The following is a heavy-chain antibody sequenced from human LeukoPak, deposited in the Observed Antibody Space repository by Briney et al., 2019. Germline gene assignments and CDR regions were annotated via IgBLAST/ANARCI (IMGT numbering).Heavy chain of an antibody. CDR2: VHYSGTT. Sequence: XXXXXSGGSXXSTAYXWGWIRQPPGKGLEWIATVHYSGTTYYNPSLKSRGTISVDTSKNQFSLKLTSVAAADTAVYYCARHPTGYPNWFDSWGQGTLVTVSS. CDR1: GGSXXSTAYX. D-gene: IGHD5-18*01. J-gene: IGHJ5*01. V-gene: IGHV4-39*01. CDR3: ARHPTGYPNWFDS.